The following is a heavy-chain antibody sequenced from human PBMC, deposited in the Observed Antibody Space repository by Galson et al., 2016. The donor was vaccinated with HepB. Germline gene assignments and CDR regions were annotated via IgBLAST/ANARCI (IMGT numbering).Heavy chain of an antibody. Sequence: SETLSLTCSVSGDSIGSSSYHWAWIRQPPGKGLEWIGSIYYVGRAYYRSSLKSRLTISLDPAKNHISQNLTSVTAADTAVYYCATVPGWESGIYDHWGQGTLVSVSS. D-gene: IGHD1-26*01. J-gene: IGHJ4*02. CDR2: IYYVGRA. CDR3: ATVPGWESGIYDH. CDR1: GDSIGSSSYH. V-gene: IGHV4-39*02.